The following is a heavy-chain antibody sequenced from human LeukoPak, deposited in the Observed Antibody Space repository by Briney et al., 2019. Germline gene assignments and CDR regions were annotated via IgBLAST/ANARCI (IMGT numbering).Heavy chain of an antibody. J-gene: IGHJ3*02. CDR1: GGSISNYY. CDR3: VRPSSGYYDRGPFDI. V-gene: IGHV4-59*01. CDR2: IYYSGTA. Sequence: SETLSLTCTVSGGSISNYYCSWIRQPPGKGLEWIGYIYYSGTANYNPSLKSRVIISVDTSKNRFSLKLSSVTAADTAVYYCVRPSSGYYDRGPFDIWGQGTLVTVSS. D-gene: IGHD3-22*01.